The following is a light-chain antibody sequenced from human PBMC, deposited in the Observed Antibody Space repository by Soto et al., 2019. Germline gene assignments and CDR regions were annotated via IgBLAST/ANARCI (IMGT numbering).Light chain of an antibody. Sequence: ETVITQYPATLSVSPGGRATLSCRASQSISSNLAWFQQKPGQAPRLLIYDASTMATGFPARFSGSGSGTEFTLTISSLQSEDFAVYYCQQYNNWPLTFGGGTKVDIK. CDR3: QQYNNWPLT. CDR2: DAS. CDR1: QSISSN. V-gene: IGKV3-15*01. J-gene: IGKJ4*01.